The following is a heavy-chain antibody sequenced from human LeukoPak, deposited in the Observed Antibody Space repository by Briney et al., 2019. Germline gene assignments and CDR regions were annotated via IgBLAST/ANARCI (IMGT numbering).Heavy chain of an antibody. CDR1: GFTFSSYA. V-gene: IGHV3-23*01. J-gene: IGHJ4*02. Sequence: GGSLRLSCAASGFTFSSYAMSWVRQAPGKGLEWVSAISGSGGSTYYADSVKGRFTISRDNSKNTLYLQMNSLRAEDTAVYYCARHSSSWYIYFDYWGQGTLVTVSS. CDR2: ISGSGGST. CDR3: ARHSSSWYIYFDY. D-gene: IGHD6-13*01.